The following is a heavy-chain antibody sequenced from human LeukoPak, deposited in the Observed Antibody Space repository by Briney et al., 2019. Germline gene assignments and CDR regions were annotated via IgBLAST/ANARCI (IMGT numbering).Heavy chain of an antibody. D-gene: IGHD3-3*01. CDR1: GFXFSTNW. Sequence: GGSLRLSCAASGFXFSTNWMDWVRLAPGKGLEWVANINQDGSETYYVDSVKGRFTISRDNPKSSLYLQMNSLRAEDTAVYFCARYFRSGPNISWGQGTLVTVSS. CDR2: INQDGSET. V-gene: IGHV3-7*05. J-gene: IGHJ5*02. CDR3: ARYFRSGPNIS.